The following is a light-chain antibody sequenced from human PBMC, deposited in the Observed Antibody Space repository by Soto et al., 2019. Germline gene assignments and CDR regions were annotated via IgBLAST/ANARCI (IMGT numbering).Light chain of an antibody. V-gene: IGKV3-20*01. J-gene: IGKJ2*01. Sequence: EIVLTQSPGTPSLSPGERATLSCRASQSVSSSYLAWYQQKPGQAPRLLIYGASNRATGIPDRFSGSGSGTDFTLTINRLEPEDFAVYYCQQYGISRTFGQGTKLEIK. CDR3: QQYGISRT. CDR1: QSVSSSY. CDR2: GAS.